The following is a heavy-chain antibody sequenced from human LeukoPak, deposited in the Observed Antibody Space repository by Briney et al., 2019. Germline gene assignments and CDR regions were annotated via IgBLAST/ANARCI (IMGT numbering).Heavy chain of an antibody. CDR3: ATSDIVATIDAFDI. CDR1: GFTFSSYG. Sequence: PGRSLRLSCAASGFTFSSYGMHWVRQAPGKGLEWVAVIWYDGSNKYYADSVKGRFTISRNNSKNTLYLQMNSLRAEDTAVYHCATSDIVATIDAFDIWGQGTMVTVSS. V-gene: IGHV3-33*01. J-gene: IGHJ3*02. D-gene: IGHD5-12*01. CDR2: IWYDGSNK.